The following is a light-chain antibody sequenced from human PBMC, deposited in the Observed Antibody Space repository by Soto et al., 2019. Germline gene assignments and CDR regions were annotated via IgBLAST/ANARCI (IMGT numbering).Light chain of an antibody. CDR1: QSISSW. J-gene: IGKJ4*01. CDR2: KAS. CDR3: QQYKSYPLT. Sequence: DIQMTQSPSTLSASVGDRVTITCRASQSISSWLAWYQQKPGKAPNLLIYKASSLESGVPSRFSGSGSGTEFTLTISSLQPDDFETYYCQQYKSYPLTFGGGTKVEIK. V-gene: IGKV1-5*03.